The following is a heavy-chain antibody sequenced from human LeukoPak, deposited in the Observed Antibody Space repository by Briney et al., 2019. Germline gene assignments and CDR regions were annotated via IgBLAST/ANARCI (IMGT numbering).Heavy chain of an antibody. J-gene: IGHJ5*02. D-gene: IGHD3-3*01. CDR1: GGSFSGYY. Sequence: SETLSLTCAVYGGSFSGYYWSWIRQPPGKGLEWIGEINHSGSTNYNPSLKSRVTISVDTSKNQFSLKLSSVTAADTAVYYCARHGLDTIFGVVNWFDPWGQGTLVTVSS. V-gene: IGHV4-34*01. CDR3: ARHGLDTIFGVVNWFDP. CDR2: INHSGST.